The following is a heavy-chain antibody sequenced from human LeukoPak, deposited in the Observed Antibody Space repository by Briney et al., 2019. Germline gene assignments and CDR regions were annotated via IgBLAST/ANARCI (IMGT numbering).Heavy chain of an antibody. CDR1: GVTFSTYG. V-gene: IGHV3-30*03. D-gene: IGHD6-25*01. CDR3: AREVRPNDY. J-gene: IGHJ4*02. Sequence: PGGSLRLSCAASGVTFSTYGMHWVRQAPGKGLEWVEFISYDGSNKYHAGSVKGRFTISRDNSKNTVYLQMSRLRVEDTAVYYCAREVRPNDYWGQGTLVTVSS. CDR2: ISYDGSNK.